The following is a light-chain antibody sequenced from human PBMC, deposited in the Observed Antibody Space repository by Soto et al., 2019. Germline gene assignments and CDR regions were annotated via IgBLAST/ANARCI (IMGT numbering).Light chain of an antibody. V-gene: IGKV1-5*03. CDR2: KAS. J-gene: IGKJ1*01. Sequence: DIHMTQSPSTVSVSVLDIVTITFLASQTISSWLAWYQQKPGKAPKLLIYKASTLKSGVPSRFSGSGSGTEFTLTISSLQPDDFATYYCQHYNSYSEAFGQGTKVDI. CDR1: QTISSW. CDR3: QHYNSYSEA.